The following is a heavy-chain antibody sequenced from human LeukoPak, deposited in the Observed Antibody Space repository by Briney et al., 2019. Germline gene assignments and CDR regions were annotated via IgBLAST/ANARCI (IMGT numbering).Heavy chain of an antibody. J-gene: IGHJ2*01. V-gene: IGHV3-23*01. CDR3: ARELVTLGTGYFDL. D-gene: IGHD7-27*01. CDR1: GFTFGTYG. CDR2: ITGSSTWT. Sequence: GGSLRLSSEASGFTFGTYGMTWGRQAPGKGLEWVSGITGSSTWTYYADSVRGRFTISRDNSKNTLHLQMNNLTADDTAIYYCARELVTLGTGYFDLWGRGTLVTVSS.